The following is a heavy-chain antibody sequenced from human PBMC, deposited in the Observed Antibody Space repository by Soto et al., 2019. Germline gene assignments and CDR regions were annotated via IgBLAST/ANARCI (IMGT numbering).Heavy chain of an antibody. CDR3: ARDEGSHGFDS. CDR1: GYTFTNYG. V-gene: IGHV1-18*04. Sequence: QVQLVQSGAEVKKPGASVRVSCKASGYTFTNYGISWVRQAPGQGLEWMGWVSGYNGNTNYAQKLWGRVTMTTDTSTSTAYMELWTLTSDDTAVYYCARDEGSHGFDSWGQGTLVTVSS. J-gene: IGHJ4*02. D-gene: IGHD6-19*01. CDR2: VSGYNGNT.